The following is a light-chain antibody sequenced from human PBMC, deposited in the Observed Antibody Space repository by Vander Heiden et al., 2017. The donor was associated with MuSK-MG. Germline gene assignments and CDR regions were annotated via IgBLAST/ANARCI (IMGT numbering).Light chain of an antibody. V-gene: IGKV3-15*01. CDR3: QQYNNWPHT. Sequence: EIVMTQSPATLSVSPGERATLSCRASQSVSSNLAWYQQKPGQAPRLLIYGASTRATGIPARFSGSASGTEFTLTISSLHSEDFAVYYCQQYNNWPHTFGQGTKLEIK. CDR2: GAS. J-gene: IGKJ2*01. CDR1: QSVSSN.